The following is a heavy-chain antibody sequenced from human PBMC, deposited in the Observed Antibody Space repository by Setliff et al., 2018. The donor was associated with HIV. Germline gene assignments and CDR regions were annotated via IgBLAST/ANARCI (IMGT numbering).Heavy chain of an antibody. CDR1: GLPFYNYW. V-gene: IGHV3-7*01. J-gene: IGHJ4*02. D-gene: IGHD2-21*02. CDR2: IKQDGSDR. Sequence: GGSLRLSCVASGLPFYNYWMTWLRRAPGRGLEWVANIKQDGSDRHYIESVKGRFTIVRDNAKNSVFLQMSSLRAEDTAVYYCARWGLPYAIDYWGQGMLVTVSS. CDR3: ARWGLPYAIDY.